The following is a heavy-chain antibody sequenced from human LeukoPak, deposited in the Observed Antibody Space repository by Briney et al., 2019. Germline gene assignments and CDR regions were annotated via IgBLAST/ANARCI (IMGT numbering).Heavy chain of an antibody. V-gene: IGHV3-23*01. CDR2: INNSGGST. Sequence: PGGSLRLSCAASGFTLNNYAMSWVRQAPGKGLEWVSIINNSGGSTYYADSVKGRSTISRDLSKNTLYLQMNSLRAEDTALYYCARKYSGTNPFDYWGQGTLVTVSS. CDR1: GFTLNNYA. J-gene: IGHJ4*02. D-gene: IGHD1-26*01. CDR3: ARKYSGTNPFDY.